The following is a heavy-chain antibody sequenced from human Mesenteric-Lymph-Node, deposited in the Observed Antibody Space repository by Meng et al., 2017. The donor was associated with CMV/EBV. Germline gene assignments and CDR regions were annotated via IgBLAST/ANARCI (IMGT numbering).Heavy chain of an antibody. Sequence: GESLKISCAASGFTFSSYGMHWVRQAPGKGLEWVAFIRYDGSNKYYADSVKGRFTISRDNSKNTLYLQMNSLRAEDTAVYYCEKFPDYGDSLDYWGQGTLVTVSS. CDR3: EKFPDYGDSLDY. J-gene: IGHJ4*02. D-gene: IGHD4-17*01. V-gene: IGHV3-30*02. CDR2: IRYDGSNK. CDR1: GFTFSSYG.